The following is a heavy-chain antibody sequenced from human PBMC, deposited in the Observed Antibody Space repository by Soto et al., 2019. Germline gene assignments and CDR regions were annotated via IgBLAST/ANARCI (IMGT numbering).Heavy chain of an antibody. Sequence: SYAMHWVRQAPGQRLEWMGWINAGNGNTKYSQKFQGRVTITRDTSASTAYMELSSLRSEDTAVYYCARAGYCSSTSCYFHYGMDVWGQGTTVTVS. CDR1: SYA. V-gene: IGHV1-3*01. D-gene: IGHD2-2*01. CDR3: ARAGYCSSTSCYFHYGMDV. J-gene: IGHJ6*02. CDR2: INAGNGNT.